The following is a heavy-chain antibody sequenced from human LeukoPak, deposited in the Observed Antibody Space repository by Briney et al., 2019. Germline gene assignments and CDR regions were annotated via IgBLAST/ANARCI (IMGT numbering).Heavy chain of an antibody. D-gene: IGHD3-9*01. CDR3: ARESDWLFDS. CDR2: IYYSGAP. CDR1: GGSMNNYY. V-gene: IGHV4-59*01. Sequence: PSETLSITCTVSGGSMNNYYWSWIRQPPGKGLEWLASIYYSGAPTYNPSLKRRATISVDTSKNQFSLKMRSVTTADTAVYFCARESDWLFDSWGQGALVTVSS. J-gene: IGHJ4*02.